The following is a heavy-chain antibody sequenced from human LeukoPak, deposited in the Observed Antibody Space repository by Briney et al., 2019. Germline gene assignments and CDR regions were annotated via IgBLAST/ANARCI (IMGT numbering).Heavy chain of an antibody. Sequence: GGSLRLSCAASGFTFSDYYMSWIRQAPGKGLEWVAVISYDGSNKFYADSVKGRFTISRDNSKSRLYLQMNSLRAEDTAVYYCARRYCSSTSCLLDYWGQGTLVTVSS. V-gene: IGHV3-30*13. CDR3: ARRYCSSTSCLLDY. D-gene: IGHD2-2*01. J-gene: IGHJ4*02. CDR1: GFTFSDYY. CDR2: ISYDGSNK.